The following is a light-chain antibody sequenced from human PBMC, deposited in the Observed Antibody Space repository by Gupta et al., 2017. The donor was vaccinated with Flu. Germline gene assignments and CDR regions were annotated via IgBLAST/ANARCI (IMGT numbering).Light chain of an antibody. V-gene: IGKV2-28*01. J-gene: IGKJ2*01. CDR1: QSLLHSNGYNY. Sequence: VTPGEPASISCRSSQSLLHSNGYNYLDWYLQKPGQSPQLLIYLGSNRASGVPDRFSGSASGTDFTLKISRVEAEDVGVYYCMQALQTPRTFGQGTKLEIK. CDR3: MQALQTPRT. CDR2: LGS.